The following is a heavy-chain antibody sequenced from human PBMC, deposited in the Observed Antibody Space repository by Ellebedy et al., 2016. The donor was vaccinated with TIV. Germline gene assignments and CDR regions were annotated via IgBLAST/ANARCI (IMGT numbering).Heavy chain of an antibody. CDR2: LTASGDST. CDR3: VVTGWRGGTIVPFTY. D-gene: IGHD2-21*02. CDR1: GLTFSSHG. V-gene: IGHV3-23*01. J-gene: IGHJ4*02. Sequence: GESLKLSCAVSGLTFSSHGMSWVRQAPGKGLEWVSGLTASGDSTYYADSVKGRFTISRDNSKNTLYLQMNSLRVEDTAVYYGVVTGWRGGTIVPFTYWGQGSLVTVSS.